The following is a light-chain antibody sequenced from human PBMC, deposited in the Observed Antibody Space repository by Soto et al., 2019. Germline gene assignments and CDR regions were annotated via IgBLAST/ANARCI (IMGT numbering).Light chain of an antibody. Sequence: EIVLTQSPATLSLSRGERVTLSCRASQAVXSNLGWSQQKPGQAPSPLXYVASNRATGIPARFSGSGSGTDFTLTISDVQSEYFAVYYCHQCQSWPRTFGQGTKVDIK. J-gene: IGKJ1*01. CDR2: VAS. CDR3: HQCQSWPRT. CDR1: QAVXSN. V-gene: IGKV3-11*01.